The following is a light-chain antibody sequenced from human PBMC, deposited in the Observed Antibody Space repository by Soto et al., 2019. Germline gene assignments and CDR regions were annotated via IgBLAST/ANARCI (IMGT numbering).Light chain of an antibody. CDR3: SSYTSSGTYV. J-gene: IGLJ1*01. CDR2: DVT. CDR1: SSDVGGYNY. Sequence: QSALTQPGSVSGSPGQSVTISCTGTSSDVGGYNYVSWYQQHPGKAPKLMIYDVTNRPSGVSNRFSGSRSGNTASLTISGRQAEEEADDYCSSYTSSGTYVFGAGTKLTVL. V-gene: IGLV2-14*01.